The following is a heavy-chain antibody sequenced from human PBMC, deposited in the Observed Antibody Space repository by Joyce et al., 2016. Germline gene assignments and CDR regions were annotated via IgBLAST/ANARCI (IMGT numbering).Heavy chain of an antibody. D-gene: IGHD2/OR15-2a*01. V-gene: IGHV4-38-2*02. J-gene: IGHJ4*02. CDR1: GDSISSGYF. CDR3: ARDPQNFGF. Sequence: VQLQESGPGLVKPSETLSLTCDVSGDSISSGYFYGWVRQAPGKGLEWIANIYQNGKTYYNASLKSQVTISVDTSKIQLSLKLSTVTAADTAVYYCARDPQNFGFWGQGTLVIVSS. CDR2: IYQNGKT.